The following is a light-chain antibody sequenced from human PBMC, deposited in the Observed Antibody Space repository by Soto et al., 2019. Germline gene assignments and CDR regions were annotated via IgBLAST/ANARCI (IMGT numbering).Light chain of an antibody. J-gene: IGLJ1*01. CDR3: TSYTSSTPFYV. Sequence: QSALTQPASVSGSPGQSITISCTGTSSDVGGYNYVSWYQQYPGKAPKLMIFGVSDRPSGVSNRFSGSKSGNTASLTISGLQAEVEADYYCTSYTSSTPFYVFGTGTKVTV. CDR1: SSDVGGYNY. CDR2: GVS. V-gene: IGLV2-14*01.